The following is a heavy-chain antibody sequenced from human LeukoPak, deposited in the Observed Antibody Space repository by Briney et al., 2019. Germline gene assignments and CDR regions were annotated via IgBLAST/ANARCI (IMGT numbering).Heavy chain of an antibody. CDR1: GLTSSSYG. J-gene: IGHJ3*01. V-gene: IGHV3-33*05. D-gene: IGHD3-22*01. CDR3: ARDRWYDNSGHTAAFDV. Sequence: RRSLRPSRAGAGLTSSSYGIHWVRQPPDKGLEWVAATQIDGSIEYYADSVKGRFTISRDNSRNTVYVQMRSLRPEDTAVFYCARDRWYDNSGHTAAFDVWGRGTMVTVSS. CDR2: TQIDGSIE.